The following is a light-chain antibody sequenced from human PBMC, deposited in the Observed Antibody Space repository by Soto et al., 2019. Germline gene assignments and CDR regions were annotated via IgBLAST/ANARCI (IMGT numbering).Light chain of an antibody. CDR3: SSYAGSNNPVI. CDR1: SSDVGGYNY. V-gene: IGLV2-8*01. Sequence: QSALTHPPSASGSPGQSVTISCTGTSSDVGGYNYVSWYQQHPGKAPKFMIYEVSKRPSGVPDRFSGSKSGNTASLTVSGLQADDEAEYYCSSYAGSNNPVIFGGGAKLTVL. J-gene: IGLJ2*01. CDR2: EVS.